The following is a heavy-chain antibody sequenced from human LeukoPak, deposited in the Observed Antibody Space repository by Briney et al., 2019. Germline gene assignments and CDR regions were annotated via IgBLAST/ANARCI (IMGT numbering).Heavy chain of an antibody. CDR2: IIPISGTT. V-gene: IGHV1-69*05. CDR1: GGTFRRNA. Sequence: ASVKVSCKTSGGTFRRNAISWVRQAPGQGLEWMGGIIPISGTTNYAQKFQGRVTITTDESTSTAYMALSSLTSEDTAVYYCARQEVPAFYYYYMDVWGQGTTVIVSS. D-gene: IGHD2-2*01. J-gene: IGHJ6*03. CDR3: ARQEVPAFYYYYMDV.